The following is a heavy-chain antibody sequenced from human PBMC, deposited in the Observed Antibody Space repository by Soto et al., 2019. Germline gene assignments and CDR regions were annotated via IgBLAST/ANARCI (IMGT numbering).Heavy chain of an antibody. V-gene: IGHV3-30*18. J-gene: IGHJ6*02. Sequence: QVQLVESGGGVVQPGRSLRLSCAASGFTFRSYGMHWVRQAPGKGLEWLAVISNDGAKKYLADSEKGRLTISRDNSRNTLYLKMNSLSAGDTAVYYCGKDTLDCSGGDCPLYYYYGMDVWGQGTTVTVSS. CDR2: ISNDGAKK. CDR1: GFTFRSYG. D-gene: IGHD2-21*02. CDR3: GKDTLDCSGGDCPLYYYYGMDV.